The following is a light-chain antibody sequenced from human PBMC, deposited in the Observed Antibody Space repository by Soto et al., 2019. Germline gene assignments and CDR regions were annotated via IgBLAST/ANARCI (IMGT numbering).Light chain of an antibody. CDR3: QVYAGSHLWT. V-gene: IGKV3-20*01. Sequence: VLTQSPGTLSLSPGESATLSCRASQYVSSGYLAWYQQKPGQAPRLLIYGASTRAASIPDRFSGSGSETDFSLSIRRLEPQEFAIYYCQVYAGSHLWTFGQGTKVEDK. CDR1: QYVSSGY. CDR2: GAS. J-gene: IGKJ1*01.